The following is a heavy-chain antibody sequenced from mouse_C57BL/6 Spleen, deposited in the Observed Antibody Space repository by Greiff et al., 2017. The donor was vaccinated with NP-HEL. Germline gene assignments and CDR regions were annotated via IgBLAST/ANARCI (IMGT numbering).Heavy chain of an antibody. CDR1: GYTFTSYW. CDR2: INPSSGYT. D-gene: IGHD1-1*01. V-gene: IGHV1-7*01. J-gene: IGHJ1*03. CDR3: ARDYYGDWYFDV. Sequence: VQVVESGAELAKPGASVKLSCKASGYTFTSYWMHWVKQRPGQGLEWIGYINPSSGYTKYNQKFKDKATLTADKSSSTAYMQLSSLTYEDSAVYYCARDYYGDWYFDVWGTGTTVTVSS.